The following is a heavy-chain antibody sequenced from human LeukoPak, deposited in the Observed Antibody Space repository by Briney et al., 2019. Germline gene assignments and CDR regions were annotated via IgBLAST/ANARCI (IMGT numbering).Heavy chain of an antibody. J-gene: IGHJ4*02. V-gene: IGHV1-18*01. CDR1: GYTFTSYG. CDR3: ARGGGDDSAAPFDF. D-gene: IGHD2-21*02. Sequence: ASVKVSFKASGYTFTSYGISWVRQAPGQGLEWMGWISAYNGNTNYAQKFQGRVTMTRDTSTSTVYMELRSLRSEDTAVYYCARGGGDDSAAPFDFWGQGTLVTVSS. CDR2: ISAYNGNT.